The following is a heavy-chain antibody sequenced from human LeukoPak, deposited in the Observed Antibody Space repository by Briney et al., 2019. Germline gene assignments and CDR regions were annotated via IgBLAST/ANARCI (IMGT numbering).Heavy chain of an antibody. CDR1: GFTFSSYW. CDR3: ARAGLLWFGPAGYYDMDV. D-gene: IGHD3-10*01. J-gene: IGHJ6*04. Sequence: PGGSLRLSCAAPGFTFSSYWMSWVRQAPGKGLEWVANIKQDGSEKYYVDSVKGRFTISRDNAKNSLYLQMNSLRAEDTAVYYCARAGLLWFGPAGYYDMDVWGKGTTVTVSS. V-gene: IGHV3-7*03. CDR2: IKQDGSEK.